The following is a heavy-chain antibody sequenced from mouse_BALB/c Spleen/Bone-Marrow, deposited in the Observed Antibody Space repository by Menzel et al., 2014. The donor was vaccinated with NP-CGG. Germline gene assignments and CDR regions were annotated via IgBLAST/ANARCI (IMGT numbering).Heavy chain of an antibody. CDR1: GYTFTDYA. D-gene: IGHD2-4*01. Sequence: VQLQQSGAELVRPGVSVKLSRKGSGYTFTDYALHWVKQSHAKGLEWIGIISTYYGDASYNQKFKGKATMTVDKSYSTDYMELARLTSEDSAIYYCGRSDCFDYWGQGTTLTVSS. J-gene: IGHJ2*01. CDR3: GRSDCFDY. CDR2: ISTYYGDA. V-gene: IGHV1S137*01.